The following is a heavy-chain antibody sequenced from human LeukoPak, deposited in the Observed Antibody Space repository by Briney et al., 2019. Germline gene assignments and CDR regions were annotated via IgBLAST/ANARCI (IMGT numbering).Heavy chain of an antibody. CDR3: ARNAGSSSWYGRYYYYYYYMDV. J-gene: IGHJ6*03. V-gene: IGHV4-59*12. D-gene: IGHD6-13*01. Sequence: SETLSLTCTVSGGSINSYYWSWIRQPPGKGLEWIGYIYYSGSTNYNPSLKSRVTISVDTSKNQFSLKLSSVTAADTAVYYCARNAGSSSWYGRYYYYYYYMDVWGKGTTVTVSS. CDR2: IYYSGST. CDR1: GGSINSYY.